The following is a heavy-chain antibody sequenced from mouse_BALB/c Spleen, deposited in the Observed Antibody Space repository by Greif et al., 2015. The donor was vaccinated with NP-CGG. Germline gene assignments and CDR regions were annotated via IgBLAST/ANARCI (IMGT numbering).Heavy chain of an antibody. CDR1: GFTFSSFG. Sequence: EVKLMESGGGLVQPGGSRKLSCAASGFTFSSFGMHWVRQAPEKGLEWVAYISSGSSTIYYADTVKGRFPISRDNPKNTLFLQMTSLRSEDTAMYYCARGPYYYGSTPMDYWGQGTSVTVSS. D-gene: IGHD1-1*01. CDR3: ARGPYYYGSTPMDY. CDR2: ISSGSSTI. V-gene: IGHV5-17*02. J-gene: IGHJ4*01.